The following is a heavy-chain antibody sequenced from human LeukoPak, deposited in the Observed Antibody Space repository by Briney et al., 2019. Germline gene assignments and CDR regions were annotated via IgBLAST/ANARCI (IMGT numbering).Heavy chain of an antibody. J-gene: IGHJ4*02. CDR3: PADEAGGPSSALFDY. CDR1: GFTFSNAW. CDR2: IKSKIDAGTT. Sequence: GGSLRLSCAASGFTFSNAWMSWVRQGPGKGLEWLGRIKSKIDAGTTDNAAPVKGRFTISRDDSKNTLYLHMNSLKTEDTAVYYCPADEAGGPSSALFDYWGQGTLVTVSS. V-gene: IGHV3-15*01.